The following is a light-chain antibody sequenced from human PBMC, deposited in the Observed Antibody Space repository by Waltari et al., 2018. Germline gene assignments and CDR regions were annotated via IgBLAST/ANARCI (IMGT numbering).Light chain of an antibody. CDR1: SSDVGGYNY. CDR3: STYSGSNDYG. V-gene: IGLV2-8*01. J-gene: IGLJ1*01. Sequence: QSALTQPPSASGSPGPSVTIPCTGTSSDVGGYNYVSWYQQHPGKAPNLLIYEVKKRPPGLPDRFSGARARHTAAPTVFGRQAEEEADYLCSTYSGSNDYGVETGTEVTVL. CDR2: EVK.